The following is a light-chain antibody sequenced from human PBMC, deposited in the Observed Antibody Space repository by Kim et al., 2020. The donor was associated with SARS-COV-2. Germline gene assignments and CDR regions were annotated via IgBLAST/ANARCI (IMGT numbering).Light chain of an antibody. CDR2: VAS. V-gene: IGKV1-39*01. Sequence: SASVGDRVTITCRASQSISTYVNWYQHKPGKAPNLLIYVASGLHSGVPSRFSGSGSGTDFTLTISSLQPDDFATYFCQQTYSAPYTFGLGTKLEI. CDR3: QQTYSAPYT. CDR1: QSISTY. J-gene: IGKJ2*01.